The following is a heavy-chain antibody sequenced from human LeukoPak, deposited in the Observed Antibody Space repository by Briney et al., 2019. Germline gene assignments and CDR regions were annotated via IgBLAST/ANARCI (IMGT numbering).Heavy chain of an antibody. CDR2: IKSKTDGGTT. Sequence: GGSLRLSCAASGFTFSNAWMSWVRQAPGKGLEWVGRIKSKTDGGTTDYAAPVKGRFTISRDDSKNTLYLQMNSLKTEDTAVYYCTWTYYYDSSGFQYYWGQGTLVTVSS. V-gene: IGHV3-15*01. J-gene: IGHJ4*02. D-gene: IGHD3-22*01. CDR3: TWTYYYDSSGFQYY. CDR1: GFTFSNAW.